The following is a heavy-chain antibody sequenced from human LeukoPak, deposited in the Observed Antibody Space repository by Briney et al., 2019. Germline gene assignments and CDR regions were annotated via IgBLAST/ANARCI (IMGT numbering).Heavy chain of an antibody. CDR3: AGYGDYGGYFGY. V-gene: IGHV3-30*03. J-gene: IGHJ4*02. CDR2: ISYDGSNK. D-gene: IGHD4-17*01. CDR1: GFTFSSYG. Sequence: GGSLRLSCAASGFTFSSYGMHWVRQAPGKGLEWVAVISYDGSNKYYADSVKGRFTISRDNSKNTLYLQMNSLRAEDTAVYYCAGYGDYGGYFGYWGQGTLVTVSS.